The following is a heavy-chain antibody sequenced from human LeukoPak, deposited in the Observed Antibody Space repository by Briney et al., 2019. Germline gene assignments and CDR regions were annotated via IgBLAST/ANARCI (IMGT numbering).Heavy chain of an antibody. Sequence: GGSLRLFCAASGFTFSSYAMSWVRQAPGKGLEWVSSISGSGGSTYYADSVKGRFTISRDNSKNTLYLQMNSLRAEDTAVYYCAKGDPQLAFYYGMDVWGKGTTVTVSS. D-gene: IGHD2-15*01. CDR2: ISGSGGST. J-gene: IGHJ6*04. CDR3: AKGDPQLAFYYGMDV. V-gene: IGHV3-23*01. CDR1: GFTFSSYA.